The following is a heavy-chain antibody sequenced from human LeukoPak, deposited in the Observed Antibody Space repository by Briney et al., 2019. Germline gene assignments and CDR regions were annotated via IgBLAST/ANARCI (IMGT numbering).Heavy chain of an antibody. CDR1: GFTFSSYA. CDR2: ISGSGGST. Sequence: GGSLRLSCAASGFTFSSYAMSWVRQAPGKGLEWVSAISGSGGSTYYADSVKGRFTISRDNSKNTLYLQMSSLRVEDTAVYYCTRRPYSSSWYYFDYWGQGTLVTVSS. CDR3: TRRPYSSSWYYFDY. J-gene: IGHJ4*02. D-gene: IGHD6-13*01. V-gene: IGHV3-23*01.